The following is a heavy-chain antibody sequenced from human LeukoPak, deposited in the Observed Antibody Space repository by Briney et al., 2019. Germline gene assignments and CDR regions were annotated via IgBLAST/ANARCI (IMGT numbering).Heavy chain of an antibody. V-gene: IGHV4-39*07. CDR2: IYYRVVT. J-gene: IGHJ4*02. Sequence: SETLSLTCTVSGGSISSSSYYWGWIRQPPGKGLEWIGTIYYRVVTYSNPSLKSRVTISVDTSKNQFSLKLTSVTAADTAVYYCARGLRYYDSRDRFDYWGQGTLVTVSS. CDR1: GGSISSSSYY. D-gene: IGHD3-22*01. CDR3: ARGLRYYDSRDRFDY.